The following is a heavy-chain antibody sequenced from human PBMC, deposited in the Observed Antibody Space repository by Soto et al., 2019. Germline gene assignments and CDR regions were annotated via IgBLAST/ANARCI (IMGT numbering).Heavy chain of an antibody. J-gene: IGHJ6*02. CDR3: ARVYCTNGECYTSYGMDV. CDR2: ISAYNGNT. Sequence: ASLKVSCKASGYTFTSYGISWVRQAPGQGLEWMGWISAYNGNTNYAQKLQGRVTMTTDTSTSTAYMELRSLRSDDTAVYYCARVYCTNGECYTSYGMDVWGQGTTVTVSS. CDR1: GYTFTSYG. V-gene: IGHV1-18*01. D-gene: IGHD2-8*01.